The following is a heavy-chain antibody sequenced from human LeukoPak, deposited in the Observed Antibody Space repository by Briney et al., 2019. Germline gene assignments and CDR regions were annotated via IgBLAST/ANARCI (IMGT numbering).Heavy chain of an antibody. CDR3: ARGGIAAAGTVFDY. Sequence: GGSLRLSCAASGFTVRTYYMNWVRQAPGKGLEWVSVIYSGDSTNYADSVKGRFTISRDNSKNTLYLQMNSLRAEDTAVYYCARGGIAAAGTVFDYWGQGTLVTVSS. CDR2: IYSGDST. J-gene: IGHJ4*02. V-gene: IGHV3-53*01. CDR1: GFTVRTYY. D-gene: IGHD6-13*01.